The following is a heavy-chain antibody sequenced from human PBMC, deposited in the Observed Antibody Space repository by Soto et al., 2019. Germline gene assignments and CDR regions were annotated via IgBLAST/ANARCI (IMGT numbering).Heavy chain of an antibody. D-gene: IGHD4-17*01. CDR1: DSTFTGYT. CDR3: ARGTVTSGRWFGP. CDR2: ISSLNGNT. J-gene: IGHJ5*02. V-gene: IGHV1-18*04. Sequence: QVHLVQSETEVKEPGASVTVSCKTSDSTFTGYTINWVRQASGQGLEWLGWISSLNGNTNYARKYQGRLTMTTNTSATTAYMELRSLRSDDTAVYFCARGTVTSGRWFGPWGQGTLVTVSS.